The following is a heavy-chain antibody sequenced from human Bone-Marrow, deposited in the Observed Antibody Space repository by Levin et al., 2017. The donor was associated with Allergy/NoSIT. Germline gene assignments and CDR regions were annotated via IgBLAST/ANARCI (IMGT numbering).Heavy chain of an antibody. CDR2: ISDNGGGT. D-gene: IGHD5-12*01. CDR3: ARGQGGSGYDASDS. V-gene: IGHV3-64*01. Sequence: GGSLRLSCAASGFTFSNYGMHWVRQPPGKGLEYVSSISDNGGGTYYAKSVKGRFTISRDDSRNTLYLQMGSLRPDDMGVYYCARGQGGSGYDASDSWGQGTLVTVSS. CDR1: GFTFSNYG. J-gene: IGHJ4*02.